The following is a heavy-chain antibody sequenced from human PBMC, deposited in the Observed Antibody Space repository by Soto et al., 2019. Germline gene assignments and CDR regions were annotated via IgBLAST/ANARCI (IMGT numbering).Heavy chain of an antibody. J-gene: IGHJ6*03. CDR3: PRHLYDILSERDYYNIDV. Sequence: RGESLKISCKGSGYSFTSYWIGWVRQMPGKGLEWMGIIYPGDSDTRYSASFQGQVTISADKSISTAYLQWSSLKASDTAMYYCPRHLYDILSERDYYNIDVCGKGTTVSVSS. CDR2: IYPGDSDT. CDR1: GYSFTSYW. D-gene: IGHD3-9*01. V-gene: IGHV5-51*01.